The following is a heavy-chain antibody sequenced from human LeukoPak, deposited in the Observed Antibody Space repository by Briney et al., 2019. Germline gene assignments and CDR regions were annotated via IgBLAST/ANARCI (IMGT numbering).Heavy chain of an antibody. CDR3: AGGLNYGDYLDY. J-gene: IGHJ4*02. V-gene: IGHV4-59*08. CDR2: IYYSGST. CDR1: GGSISSYY. Sequence: SETLSLTCTVSGGSISSYYWSWIRQPPGKGLEWIGYIYYSGSTNYNPSLKSRVTISVDTSKNQFSLKLSSVTAADTAVYYCAGGLNYGDYLDYWGQGTLVIVSS. D-gene: IGHD4-17*01.